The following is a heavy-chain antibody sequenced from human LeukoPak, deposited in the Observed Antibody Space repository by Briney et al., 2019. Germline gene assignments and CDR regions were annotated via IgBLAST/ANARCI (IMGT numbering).Heavy chain of an antibody. Sequence: GGSLRLSCAASEFTFNTYWMTWVRQAPGKGLEWVANIRQDGSEKYYVDSVKGRFTISRDNAKNSLFLRMNSLRAEDTAVYYCARGRGYQTRLDYWGQGTLVTVSS. D-gene: IGHD2-2*01. CDR3: ARGRGYQTRLDY. V-gene: IGHV3-7*01. CDR1: EFTFNTYW. CDR2: IRQDGSEK. J-gene: IGHJ4*02.